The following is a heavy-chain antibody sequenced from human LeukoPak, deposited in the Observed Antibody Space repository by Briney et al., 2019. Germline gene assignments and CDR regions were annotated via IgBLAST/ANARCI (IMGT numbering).Heavy chain of an antibody. D-gene: IGHD3-9*01. J-gene: IGHJ4*02. V-gene: IGHV1-2*02. CDR3: ARFSVGGRYDFDY. CDR1: GYTFTAYY. CDR2: ISPNSGAT. Sequence: ASVTVSCKAYGYTFTAYYLHWVRQAPGQGLEWMGWISPNSGATKYAQKFQDRVTMTRDTSINTAYMELSRLRSDDTAVYYCARFSVGGRYDFDYWGQGTLVTVSS.